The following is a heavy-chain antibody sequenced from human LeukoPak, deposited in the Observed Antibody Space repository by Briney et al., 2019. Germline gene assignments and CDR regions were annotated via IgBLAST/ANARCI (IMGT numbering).Heavy chain of an antibody. V-gene: IGHV4-4*07. J-gene: IGHJ6*03. CDR2: IYTSGST. CDR1: GGSISSYY. D-gene: IGHD2-2*01. CDR3: AREVEYQLLEGSYYMDV. Sequence: SETLSLTCTVSGGSISSYYWSWIRQPAGKGLEWIGRIYTSGSTNYNPSLKSRVTMSVDTSKNQFSLKLSSVTAADTAVYYCAREVEYQLLEGSYYMDVWGKGTTVTVSS.